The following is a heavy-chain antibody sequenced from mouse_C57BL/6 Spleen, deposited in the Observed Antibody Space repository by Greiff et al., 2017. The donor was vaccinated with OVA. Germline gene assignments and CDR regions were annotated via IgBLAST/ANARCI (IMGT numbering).Heavy chain of an antibody. D-gene: IGHD1-1*01. CDR3: ARCPYYYGSSLRHFDY. Sequence: VQLQQSGAELMKPGASVKLSCKATGYTFTGYWIAWVKQRPGHGLEWIGEILPGSGSTNYNEKFKGKATFTADTSSNTAYMQLSSLTTEDSAIYYCARCPYYYGSSLRHFDYWGQGTTLTVSA. CDR1: GYTFTGYW. J-gene: IGHJ2*01. CDR2: ILPGSGST. V-gene: IGHV1-9*01.